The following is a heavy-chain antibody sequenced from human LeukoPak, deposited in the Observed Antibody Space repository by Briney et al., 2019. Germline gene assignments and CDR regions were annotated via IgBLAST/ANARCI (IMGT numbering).Heavy chain of an antibody. D-gene: IGHD5-24*01. Sequence: GGSLRLSCAASGFTFSNNAMNWVRQAPGKGLEWVSAVSGSGGSTYYADSVKGRFTISRDNSKNTLYLQMNSLRAEDTAVYYCAKDLSGYNGIPGYWGQGTLVTVSS. J-gene: IGHJ4*02. CDR1: GFTFSNNA. CDR2: VSGSGGST. CDR3: AKDLSGYNGIPGY. V-gene: IGHV3-23*01.